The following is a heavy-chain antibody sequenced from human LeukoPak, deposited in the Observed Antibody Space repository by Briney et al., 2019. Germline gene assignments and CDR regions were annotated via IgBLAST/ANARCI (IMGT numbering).Heavy chain of an antibody. V-gene: IGHV4-4*02. Sequence: SGTLSLTCAVSGGSISSSNWWSWVRQPPGKGLEWIGEIYHSGSTNYNPSLKSRVTISVDKSKNQFSLKLSSVTAADTAVYYWARDSIDYGGFSYSFEIWGQGKNGNVSS. CDR1: GGSISSSNW. CDR2: IYHSGST. J-gene: IGHJ3*02. D-gene: IGHD4-23*01. CDR3: ARDSIDYGGFSYSFEI.